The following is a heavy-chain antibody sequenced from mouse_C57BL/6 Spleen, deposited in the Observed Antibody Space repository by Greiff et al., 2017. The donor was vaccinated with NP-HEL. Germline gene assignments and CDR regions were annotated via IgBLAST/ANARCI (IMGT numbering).Heavy chain of an antibody. Sequence: VQLQQSGPELVKPGASVKISCKASGYTFTDYYMNWVKQSHGKGLEWIGDINPNNGGTSYNQKFKGKATLTVDKSSSTAYMELRSLTSEDSAVYYCARGQLGRDYYAMDYWGQGTSVTVSS. J-gene: IGHJ4*01. V-gene: IGHV1-26*01. CDR1: GYTFTDYY. D-gene: IGHD4-1*02. CDR2: INPNNGGT. CDR3: ARGQLGRDYYAMDY.